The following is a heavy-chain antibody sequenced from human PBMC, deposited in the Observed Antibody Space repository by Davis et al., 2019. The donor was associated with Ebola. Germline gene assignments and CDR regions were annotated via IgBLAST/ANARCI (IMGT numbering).Heavy chain of an antibody. J-gene: IGHJ6*04. CDR2: ISAYNGNT. Sequence: ASVKVSCKASCYTFTSYRISWVRQPPGQGLEWMGWISAYNGNTNYAQKLQGRVTMTTDTSTSTAYMELRSLRSDDTAVYYCARDKKYSSYYYYYGMDVWGKGTTVTVSS. D-gene: IGHD6-6*01. V-gene: IGHV1-18*01. CDR1: CYTFTSYR. CDR3: ARDKKYSSYYYYYGMDV.